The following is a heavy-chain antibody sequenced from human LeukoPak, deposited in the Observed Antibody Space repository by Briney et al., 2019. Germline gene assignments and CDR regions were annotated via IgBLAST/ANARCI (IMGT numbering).Heavy chain of an antibody. CDR2: IRFDGSKT. CDR1: GFNLSRNG. J-gene: IGHJ4*02. Sequence: QPGGSLRLSCEASGFNLSRNGMHWVRQAPGKGLEWVSFIRFDGSKTFYADSVKGRFTISRDNSKNTLYLQMNSLRAEDTAVYYCAKVRTSVAVAGIGVFDYWGQGTLVTVSS. D-gene: IGHD6-19*01. CDR3: AKVRTSVAVAGIGVFDY. V-gene: IGHV3-30*02.